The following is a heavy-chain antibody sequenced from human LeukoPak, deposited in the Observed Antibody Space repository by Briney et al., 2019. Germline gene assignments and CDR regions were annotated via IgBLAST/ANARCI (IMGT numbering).Heavy chain of an antibody. V-gene: IGHV5-51*01. CDR1: GYSFTSYW. D-gene: IGHD5-18*01. CDR2: IYPGDSDT. J-gene: IGHJ6*02. CDR3: ARHAGGYSYGYFPYYYGMDV. Sequence: GESLKISCKGSGYSFTSYWIGWVRQMSGKGLEWMGIIYPGDSDTRYSPSFQGQVTISADKSISTAYLQWSSLKASDTAMYYCARHAGGYSYGYFPYYYGMDVWGQGTTVTVSS.